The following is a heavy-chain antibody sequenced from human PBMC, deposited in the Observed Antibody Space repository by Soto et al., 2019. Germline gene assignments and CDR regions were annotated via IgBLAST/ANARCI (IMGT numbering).Heavy chain of an antibody. D-gene: IGHD3-9*01. CDR3: ARWYYDITHYNWFDP. Sequence: QVQLQESGPGLVKPSGTLSLTCAVSGGSISSSNWWSWVRQPPGKGLEWIGEIYHSGSTNYNPSLKSRVTMSVDKSKNQFSLKLSSVTAADTAVYYCARWYYDITHYNWFDPWGQGTLVTVSS. CDR2: IYHSGST. V-gene: IGHV4-4*02. J-gene: IGHJ5*02. CDR1: GGSISSSNW.